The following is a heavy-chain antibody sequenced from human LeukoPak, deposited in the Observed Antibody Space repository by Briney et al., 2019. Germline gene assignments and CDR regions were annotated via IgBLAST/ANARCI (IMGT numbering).Heavy chain of an antibody. CDR3: ARGDRTWYSSSHLRYYYMDV. CDR2: INHSGST. J-gene: IGHJ6*03. CDR1: GGSFSGYY. D-gene: IGHD6-13*01. Sequence: SETLSLTCAVYGGSFSGYYWSWIRQPPGKGLEWIGEINHSGSTNYNPSLKSRVTISVDTSKNQFSLKLSSVTAADTAVYYCARGDRTWYSSSHLRYYYMDVGGKGTTVTVPS. V-gene: IGHV4-34*01.